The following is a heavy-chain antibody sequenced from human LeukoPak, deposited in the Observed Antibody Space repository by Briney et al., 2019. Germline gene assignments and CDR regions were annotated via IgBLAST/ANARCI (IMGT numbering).Heavy chain of an antibody. V-gene: IGHV2-70*11. J-gene: IGHJ4*02. Sequence: SCPTLVNPTQTLTLTCTFSGFSLSTRGMCVSWIRQPPGKALEWLARIDWDDDKYSSTSLKTRLTISKDTSKNQVVLTMTNMDPVDTATYYCARMATGGYAYDYWGQGTLVTVSS. D-gene: IGHD5-12*01. CDR1: GFSLSTRGMC. CDR2: IDWDDDK. CDR3: ARMATGGYAYDY.